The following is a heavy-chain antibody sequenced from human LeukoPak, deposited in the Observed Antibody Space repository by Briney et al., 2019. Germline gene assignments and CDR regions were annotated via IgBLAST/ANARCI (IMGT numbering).Heavy chain of an antibody. CDR1: GFTFSDYY. J-gene: IGHJ4*02. V-gene: IGHV3-11*04. Sequence: GGALRLSCAASGFTFSDYYMSWTRQAPGKGLEWVSYISSSGSTIYYADSVKGRFTISRDNAKNSLYLQMNSLRAEDTAVYYCARDRYYYDSSGYYDYWGQGTLVTVSS. CDR3: ARDRYYYDSSGYYDY. CDR2: ISSSGSTI. D-gene: IGHD3-22*01.